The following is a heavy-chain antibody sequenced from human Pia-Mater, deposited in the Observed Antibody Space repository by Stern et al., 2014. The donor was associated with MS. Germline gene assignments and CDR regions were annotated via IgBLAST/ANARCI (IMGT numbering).Heavy chain of an antibody. D-gene: IGHD1-26*01. CDR3: AKGSRIVGSTEFDS. V-gene: IGHV3-23*04. CDR2: ISGSGGST. Sequence: VQLVESGGGLAQPGGSLRLSCAGSGFTFSDYAMSWVRQAPGKGLEWVSGISGSGGSTYYADSVQGRFNISRDKSMDTMYLQMSSLRVDDTAVYYCAKGSRIVGSTEFDSWGQGTLVTVSS. CDR1: GFTFSDYA. J-gene: IGHJ4*02.